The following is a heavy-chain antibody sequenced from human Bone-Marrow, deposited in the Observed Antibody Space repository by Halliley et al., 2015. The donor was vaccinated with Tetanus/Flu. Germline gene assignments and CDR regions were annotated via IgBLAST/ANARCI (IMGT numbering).Heavy chain of an antibody. CDR3: ARGGSYGDS. D-gene: IGHD1-26*01. V-gene: IGHV4-39*01. CDR2: IYYGGTT. Sequence: GRGLEWIGNIYYGGTTYYTPPLRGRTTIPRDPSKNQLSLKVPWGPAADTAIFYCARGGSYGDSWGQGTLVTVSS. J-gene: IGHJ4*02.